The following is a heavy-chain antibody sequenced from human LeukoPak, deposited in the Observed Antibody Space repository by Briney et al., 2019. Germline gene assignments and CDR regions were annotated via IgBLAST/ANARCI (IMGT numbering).Heavy chain of an antibody. CDR1: GYSISSGYY. V-gene: IGHV4-38-2*02. D-gene: IGHD6-19*01. CDR3: ARDPHSSGLDY. Sequence: SETLSLTCIVSGYSISSGYYWGWIRQPPGKGLEWIGSIFHRGSTYYNPSLKSRVTISVDTSKDQFSLKLSSVTAADTAVYYCARDPHSSGLDYWGQGTLVTVSS. J-gene: IGHJ4*02. CDR2: IFHRGST.